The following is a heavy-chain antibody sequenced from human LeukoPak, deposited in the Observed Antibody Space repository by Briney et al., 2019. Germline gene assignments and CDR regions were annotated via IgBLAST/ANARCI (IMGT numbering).Heavy chain of an antibody. CDR1: GYTFTGYY. J-gene: IGHJ4*02. V-gene: IGHV1-2*02. CDR2: INPNSGGT. Sequence: ASVKVSCKASGYTFTGYYMHWVRQAPRQGLEWMGWINPNSGGTNYAQKFQGRVTMTRDTSISTAYMELSRLRSDDTAVYYCATNDFWSGYTAAGGYFDYWGQGTLVTVSS. D-gene: IGHD3-3*01. CDR3: ATNDFWSGYTAAGGYFDY.